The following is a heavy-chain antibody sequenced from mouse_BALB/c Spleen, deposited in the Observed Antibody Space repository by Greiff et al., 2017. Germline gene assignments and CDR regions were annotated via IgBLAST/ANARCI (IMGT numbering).Heavy chain of an antibody. CDR1: GFNIKDTY. V-gene: IGHV14-3*02. CDR2: IDPANGNT. J-gene: IGHJ3*01. D-gene: IGHD1-1*01. CDR3: AMWYYGSSYGFAY. Sequence: VQLQQSGAELVKPGASVKLSCSASGFNIKDTYMHWVKQRPEQGLEWIGRIDPANGNTKYDPKFQGKATITADTSSNTAYLQLSSLTSEDTAVYYCAMWYYGSSYGFAYWGQGTVVTVSA.